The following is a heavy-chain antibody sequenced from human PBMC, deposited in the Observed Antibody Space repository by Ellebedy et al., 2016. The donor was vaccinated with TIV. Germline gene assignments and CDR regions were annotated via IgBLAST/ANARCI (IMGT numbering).Heavy chain of an antibody. CDR3: ARDHHNTGYNSSWYWFDP. CDR1: GESLTNDY. CDR2: INHSGST. Sequence: MPGGSLRLSCDVHGESLTNDYWSWIRQSPGKGLEWIGEINHSGSTNYNPYLKSRLTLSIDTFKNQFSLKLSSVTAADTGTYYCARDHHNTGYNSSWYWFDPWGQGALVTVSS. J-gene: IGHJ5*02. V-gene: IGHV4-34*01. D-gene: IGHD6-13*01.